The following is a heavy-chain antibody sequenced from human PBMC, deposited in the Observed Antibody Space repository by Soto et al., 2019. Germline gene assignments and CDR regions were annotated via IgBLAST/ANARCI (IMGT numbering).Heavy chain of an antibody. CDR3: ARWFELLSHTYYYCGMDV. V-gene: IGHV1-18*04. Sequence: QVQLVQSGAEVKKPGASVKVSCKASGYTFTSYGISWVRQAPGQGLEWMGWISAYNGNTNYAQKHQGRVTMTTDTSTSTAYMELRSLRSDDTAVYYCARWFELLSHTYYYCGMDVWGQGTTVTVSS. J-gene: IGHJ6*02. CDR1: GYTFTSYG. D-gene: IGHD2-15*01. CDR2: ISAYNGNT.